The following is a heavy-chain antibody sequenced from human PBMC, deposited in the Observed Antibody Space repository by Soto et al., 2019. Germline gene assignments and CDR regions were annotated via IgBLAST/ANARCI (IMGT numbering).Heavy chain of an antibody. J-gene: IGHJ4*02. CDR2: ISGTGNSS. Sequence: EVQLLESGGGLVQPGGSLRPSCPAPGFTFGTYAMSGVLQIPGKGLECVSLISGTGNSSDSANSVKGRFTISRDYSKTTVFLQMNSLRAEDTAVYFCAKDNGNYGSGSFSHWGQGTLVTVSS. D-gene: IGHD3-10*01. CDR3: AKDNGNYGSGSFSH. CDR1: GFTFGTYA. V-gene: IGHV3-23*01.